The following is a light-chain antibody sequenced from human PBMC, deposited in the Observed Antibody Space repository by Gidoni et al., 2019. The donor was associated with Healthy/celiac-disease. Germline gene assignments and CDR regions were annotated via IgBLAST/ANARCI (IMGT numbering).Light chain of an antibody. V-gene: IGKV4-1*01. CDR1: QSVLYSSNNKTY. Sequence: DIVMTHSLDPLAVSLGESATLNGKSSQSVLYSSNNKTYLAWYQQKPGQPPKLFIYWASTRESGVPDRFSGSGSGTDFTLTISSLQAEDVAVYYCQQYYSTPYTFGQGTKLEIK. CDR2: WAS. J-gene: IGKJ2*01. CDR3: QQYYSTPYT.